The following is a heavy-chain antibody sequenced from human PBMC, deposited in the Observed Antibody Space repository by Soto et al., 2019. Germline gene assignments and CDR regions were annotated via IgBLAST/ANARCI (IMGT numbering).Heavy chain of an antibody. CDR2: MNPNSGNT. CDR3: ARGSTLRGYSYGWNPAGAFDI. J-gene: IGHJ3*02. D-gene: IGHD5-18*01. CDR1: GYTFTSYD. V-gene: IGHV1-8*01. Sequence: GASVKVSCKASGYTFTSYDINWVRQATGQGLEWMGWMNPNSGNTGYAQKFQGRVTMTRNTSISTAYMELSSLRSEDTAVYYCARGSTLRGYSYGWNPAGAFDIWGQGTMVT.